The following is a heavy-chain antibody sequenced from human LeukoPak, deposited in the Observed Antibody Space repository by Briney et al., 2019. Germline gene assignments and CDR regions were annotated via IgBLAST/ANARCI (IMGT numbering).Heavy chain of an antibody. CDR2: INSDGSST. CDR3: AKVIVVVPVAPMDY. D-gene: IGHD2-2*01. CDR1: GFTFSSYW. J-gene: IGHJ4*02. Sequence: PGGSLRLSCAASGFTFSSYWMHWVRQAPGKGLVWVSRINSDGSSTSYADSVKGRFTISRDNSKNTLYLQMNSLRAEDTAVYYCAKVIVVVPVAPMDYWGQGTLVTVSS. V-gene: IGHV3-74*01.